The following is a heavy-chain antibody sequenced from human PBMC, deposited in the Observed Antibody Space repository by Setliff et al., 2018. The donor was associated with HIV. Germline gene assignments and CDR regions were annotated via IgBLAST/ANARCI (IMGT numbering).Heavy chain of an antibody. CDR2: IIHSGGT. J-gene: IGHJ6*02. D-gene: IGHD2-21*01. V-gene: IGHV4-34*12. Sequence: SETLSLTCAVYGGSFSGYYWNWIRQPPGKGLEWIGEIIHSGGTNYNPSLKSRVTISVDTSKNQFSLNLRSVTAADTAVYYCARPIILSVIDGMDVWGQGTKVTVS. CDR1: GGSFSGYY. CDR3: ARPIILSVIDGMDV.